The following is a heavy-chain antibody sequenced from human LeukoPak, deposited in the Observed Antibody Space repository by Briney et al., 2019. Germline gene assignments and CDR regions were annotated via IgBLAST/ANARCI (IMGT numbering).Heavy chain of an antibody. CDR2: IYYSGST. Sequence: SETLSLTCTVSGGSISSYYWSWIRQPPGKGLEWIGYIYYSGSTNYNPSLKSRVTISVDTSKNQFSLKLSSVTAADTAVYYCATRRSGSYPYYFDYWGQGTLVTVSS. CDR3: ATRRSGSYPYYFDY. J-gene: IGHJ4*02. CDR1: GGSISSYY. V-gene: IGHV4-59*01. D-gene: IGHD1-26*01.